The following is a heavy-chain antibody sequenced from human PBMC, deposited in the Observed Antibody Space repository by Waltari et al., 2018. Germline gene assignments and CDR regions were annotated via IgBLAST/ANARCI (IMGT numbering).Heavy chain of an antibody. V-gene: IGHV3-7*01. CDR1: EFTFSSFW. Sequence: EVQVVESGGGLVQPGGSLRLSCEVSEFTFSSFWMSWVRQTPGKGLEWVANIRQEGIEKYYVDSVKGRFTVSRDNARNSLYLQMNSLRAEDTAVYYCATGRGLPYWGQGTLVTVSS. CDR2: IRQEGIEK. J-gene: IGHJ4*02. CDR3: ATGRGLPY.